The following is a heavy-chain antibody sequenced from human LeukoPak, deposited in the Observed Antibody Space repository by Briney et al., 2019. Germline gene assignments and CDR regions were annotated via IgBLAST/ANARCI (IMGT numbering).Heavy chain of an antibody. J-gene: IGHJ4*02. CDR2: VNGRGDDS. CDR1: EINFP. D-gene: IGHD1-1*01. CDR3: VKMKGPERRHCFDY. Sequence: GSPRTPCVGSEINFPVSWVRQASGKGSGWVFTVNGRGDDSFHADSVKGRFTISRDTSSNTLYLHMSSLRAADTAMYYCVKMKGPERRHCFDYWSQGTQLIVSS. V-gene: IGHV3-23*01.